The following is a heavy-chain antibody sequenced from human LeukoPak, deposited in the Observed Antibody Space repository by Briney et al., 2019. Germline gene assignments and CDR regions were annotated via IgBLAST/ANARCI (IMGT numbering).Heavy chain of an antibody. Sequence: GASVKVSCKASGFTFNSYYMQWVRQAPGQGLEWMGIINPSDGSRKYAQKFQGRLTMTGDTSTSTVYMELSSLRSEDTAVYYCVRDGLQTRYSWNDEGRKNWFDPWGRGTLVTVSS. CDR2: INPSDGSR. D-gene: IGHD1-1*01. CDR1: GFTFNSYY. V-gene: IGHV1-46*02. CDR3: VRDGLQTRYSWNDEGRKNWFDP. J-gene: IGHJ5*02.